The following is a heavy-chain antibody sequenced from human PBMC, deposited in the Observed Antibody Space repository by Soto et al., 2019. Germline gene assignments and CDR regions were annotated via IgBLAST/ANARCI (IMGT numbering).Heavy chain of an antibody. Sequence: QVQLQESGPGLVKPSGTLSLTCAVSDGSISSSNWWSWVRQPPGKGLEWIGEIYHSGSTNYNPSLRSRVTISVDKSKNHCSLKLSSVTAADTAVYYCARSVYDSRGPPYYFDYWGQGTLVTVSS. CDR1: DGSISSSNW. V-gene: IGHV4-4*02. CDR2: IYHSGST. J-gene: IGHJ4*02. D-gene: IGHD3-22*01. CDR3: ARSVYDSRGPPYYFDY.